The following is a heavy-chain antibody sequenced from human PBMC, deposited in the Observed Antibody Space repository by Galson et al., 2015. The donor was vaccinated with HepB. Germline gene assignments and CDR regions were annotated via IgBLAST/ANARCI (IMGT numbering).Heavy chain of an antibody. CDR2: INPNIGGT. J-gene: IGHJ3*02. Sequence: SVKVSCKASGYTFTGYYMHWVRQAPGQGLEWMGRINPNIGGTNYAQRFQGGVTMTRDTSISTAYMELSRLTSDDTAVYYCARGAYDAFDIWGRGTMVTVSS. D-gene: IGHD3-16*01. CDR3: ARGAYDAFDI. CDR1: GYTFTGYY. V-gene: IGHV1-2*06.